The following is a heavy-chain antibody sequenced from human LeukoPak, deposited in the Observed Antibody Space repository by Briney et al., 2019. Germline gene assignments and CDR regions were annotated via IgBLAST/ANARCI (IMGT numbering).Heavy chain of an antibody. CDR2: ISGNGVST. J-gene: IGHJ4*02. Sequence: GGSLRLSCTVSGFTFTTYAMNWVRQAPGKGLEWVSVISGNGVSTNYADSVRGRFTISRDNSKNTVFLQMNSLRAEDTAIYYCATLKDKWLQSPRTDYWGQGTLVTVSS. CDR3: ATLKDKWLQSPRTDY. V-gene: IGHV3-23*01. D-gene: IGHD5-24*01. CDR1: GFTFTTYA.